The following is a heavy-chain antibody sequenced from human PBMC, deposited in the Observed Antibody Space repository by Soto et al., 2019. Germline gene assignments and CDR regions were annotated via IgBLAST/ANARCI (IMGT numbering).Heavy chain of an antibody. Sequence: QVPLVQSGAEVKKPGASVKVSCKASGYTFTSYGISWVRQAPGQGLEWMGWISAYNGNTNYAQKLQGRVTMTTDTSESTAYMELRSLRSDDTAVYYCAREPQAMGIVVVAAAKGGIDYWGQGTLVTVSS. CDR1: GYTFTSYG. CDR2: ISAYNGNT. J-gene: IGHJ4*02. CDR3: AREPQAMGIVVVAAAKGGIDY. D-gene: IGHD2-2*03. V-gene: IGHV1-18*01.